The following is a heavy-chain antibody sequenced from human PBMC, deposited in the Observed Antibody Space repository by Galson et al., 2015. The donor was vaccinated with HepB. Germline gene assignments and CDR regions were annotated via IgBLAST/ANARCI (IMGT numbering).Heavy chain of an antibody. CDR3: ATSPPCTSCYDGVGYYYYYGMDV. J-gene: IGHJ6*02. V-gene: IGHV1-24*01. CDR2: FDPEDGET. D-gene: IGHD2-2*01. Sequence: SVKVSCKVSGYTLTELSMHWVRQAPGKGLEWMGGFDPEDGETIYAQKFQGRVTMTEDTSTDTAYMELSSLRSEDTAVYYCATSPPCTSCYDGVGYYYYYGMDVWGQGTTVTVSS. CDR1: GYTLTELS.